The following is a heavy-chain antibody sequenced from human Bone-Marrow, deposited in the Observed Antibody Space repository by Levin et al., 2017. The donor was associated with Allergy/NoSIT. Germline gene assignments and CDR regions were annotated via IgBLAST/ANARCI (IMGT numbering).Heavy chain of an antibody. J-gene: IGHJ2*01. CDR2: FDPEDGET. D-gene: IGHD2-15*01. CDR3: ATLVYIVVVVAATPSWYCDL. Sequence: GESLKISCKVSGYTLTELSMHWVRQAPGKGLEWMGGFDPEDGETIYAQKFQGRVTMTEDTSTDTAYMELSSLRSEDTAVYYCATLVYIVVVVAATPSWYCDLWGRGTLVTVSS. V-gene: IGHV1-24*01. CDR1: GYTLTELS.